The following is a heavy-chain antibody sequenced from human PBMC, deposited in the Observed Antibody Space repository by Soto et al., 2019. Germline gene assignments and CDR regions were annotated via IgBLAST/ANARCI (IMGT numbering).Heavy chain of an antibody. V-gene: IGHV3-30*04. Sequence: GGSLRLSCRTSGFLFNTYSMHWVRQAPGKGLEWVAVMSHDGIRTEYADSVKGRFTISRDDSKNTLYLQMSSLRAEDTAMYYCANVRVGIDVDFDYWGQGALVTVSS. CDR1: GFLFNTYS. J-gene: IGHJ4*02. CDR2: MSHDGIRT. D-gene: IGHD2-21*01. CDR3: ANVRVGIDVDFDY.